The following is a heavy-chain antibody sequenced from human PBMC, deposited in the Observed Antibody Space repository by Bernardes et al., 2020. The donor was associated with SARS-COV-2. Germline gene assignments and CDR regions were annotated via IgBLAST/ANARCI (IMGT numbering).Heavy chain of an antibody. CDR2: VHYSGNT. CDR1: GGSFSSYY. V-gene: IGHV4-59*01. Sequence: SETLSLTCTVSGGSFSSYYWSWLRQPPGKGLEWIGYVHYSGNTNYNPSLQSRVTISADTSKNQVSLRLTSVTVADTAVYYCARGLSSWTVKYFDFWGQGTLVTVSS. CDR3: ARGLSSWTVKYFDF. J-gene: IGHJ4*02. D-gene: IGHD2-2*01.